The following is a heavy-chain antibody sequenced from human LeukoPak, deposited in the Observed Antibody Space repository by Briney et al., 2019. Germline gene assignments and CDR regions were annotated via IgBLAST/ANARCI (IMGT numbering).Heavy chain of an antibody. CDR1: GYTFTSYD. J-gene: IGHJ4*02. D-gene: IGHD6-19*01. CDR2: MNPNSGNT. Sequence: ASVKVSCKASGYTFTSYDINWVRQATGQGVEWMGWMNPNSGNTGYAQKFQGRVTMTRNTSISTAYMELSSLISEDTAVYYCARVSSGWYKWDYWGQGTLVTVSS. CDR3: ARVSSGWYKWDY. V-gene: IGHV1-8*01.